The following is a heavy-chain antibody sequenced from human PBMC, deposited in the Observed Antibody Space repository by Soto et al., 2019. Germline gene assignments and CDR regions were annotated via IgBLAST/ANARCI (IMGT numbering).Heavy chain of an antibody. Sequence: QVQLQESGPGLVKPSETLSLTCTVSGGSISSYYWSWIRQPPGKGLEWIGYIYYSGSTNYNPSLKSRVTISVDTSKNQFSLKLSSVTAADTAVYYCARRVRYCSGGSCYFFDYWGQGTLVTV. CDR1: GGSISSYY. CDR3: ARRVRYCSGGSCYFFDY. CDR2: IYYSGST. V-gene: IGHV4-59*08. D-gene: IGHD2-15*01. J-gene: IGHJ4*02.